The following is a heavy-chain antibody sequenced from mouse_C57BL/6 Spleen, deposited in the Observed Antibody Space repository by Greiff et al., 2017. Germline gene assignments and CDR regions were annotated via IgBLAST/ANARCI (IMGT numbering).Heavy chain of an antibody. D-gene: IGHD1-1*01. CDR1: GYAFSSSW. V-gene: IGHV1-82*01. CDR3: ARYGGDFDY. Sequence: QVQLQQSGPELVKPGASVKISCKASGYAFSSSWMNWVKQRPGKGLEWIGRIYPGDGDTNYNGKFKGKATLTADKSSSTAYMQLSSLTAEDSAVYFCARYGGDFDYWGQGTTLTVSS. CDR2: IYPGDGDT. J-gene: IGHJ2*01.